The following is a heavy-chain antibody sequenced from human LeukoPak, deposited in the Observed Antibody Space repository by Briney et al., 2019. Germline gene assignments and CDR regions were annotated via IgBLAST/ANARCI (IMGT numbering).Heavy chain of an antibody. Sequence: PSETLSLTCAVYGGSFSGYYWSWIRHPPGKGLEWIGEINHSGSTNYNPSLKSRVTISVDTSKNQFSLKLSSVTAADTAVYYCARAPYSSSFFDYWGQGTLVTVSS. D-gene: IGHD6-13*01. V-gene: IGHV4-34*01. CDR3: ARAPYSSSFFDY. J-gene: IGHJ4*02. CDR1: GGSFSGYY. CDR2: INHSGST.